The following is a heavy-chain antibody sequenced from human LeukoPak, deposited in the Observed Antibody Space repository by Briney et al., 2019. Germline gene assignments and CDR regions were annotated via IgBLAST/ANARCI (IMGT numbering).Heavy chain of an antibody. D-gene: IGHD4-17*01. J-gene: IGHJ3*02. CDR3: ATLPPDYGDYGLPDYAFDI. CDR2: XXPEDGET. Sequence: GLEWMXXXXPEDGETIYAQKFQGRVTMTKDTSTDTAYMELSSLRSEDTAVYYCATLPPDYGDYGLPDYAFDIWGQGTMVTVSS. V-gene: IGHV1-24*01.